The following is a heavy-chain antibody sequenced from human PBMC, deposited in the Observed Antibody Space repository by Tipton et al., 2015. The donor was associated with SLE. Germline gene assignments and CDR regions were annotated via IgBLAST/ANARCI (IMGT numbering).Heavy chain of an antibody. CDR2: IYYSGST. CDR3: ARDEKPYYDFWSGNEI. Sequence: TLSLTCTVSGGSISSSNYYWGWIRQPPGKGLEWIGSIYYSGSTYSNPSLKSRVTISVDTSKNQFSLKLSSVTAADTAVYYCARDEKPYYDFWSGNEIWGQGTMVTVSS. V-gene: IGHV4-39*02. CDR1: GGSISSSNYY. D-gene: IGHD3-3*01. J-gene: IGHJ3*02.